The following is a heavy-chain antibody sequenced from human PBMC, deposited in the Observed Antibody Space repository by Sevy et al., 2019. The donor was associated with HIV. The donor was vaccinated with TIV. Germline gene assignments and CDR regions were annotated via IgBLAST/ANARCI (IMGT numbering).Heavy chain of an antibody. Sequence: GGSLRLSCAASGFTLNAYWMHWVRQAPGKGLEWLANINQDGSTQYYAASVKGRFTISRENAKNLVYLQMNTMRPEDTGLYYCARAIAAAAGFWGQGTLVTVSS. CDR3: ARAIAAAAGF. CDR2: INQDGSTQ. V-gene: IGHV3-7*01. D-gene: IGHD6-13*01. J-gene: IGHJ4*02. CDR1: GFTLNAYW.